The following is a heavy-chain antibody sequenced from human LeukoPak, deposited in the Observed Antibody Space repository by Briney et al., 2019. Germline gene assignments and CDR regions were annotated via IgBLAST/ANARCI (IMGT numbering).Heavy chain of an antibody. CDR3: ARVRYSSGWYKAFDY. V-gene: IGHV4-34*01. Sequence: SETLSLTCAVYGGSFSGYYWSWIRQPPGKGLEWIGEINHSGSTNYNPSLKSRVTISVDTSKNQFSLKLGSVTAADTAVYYCARVRYSSGWYKAFDYWGQGTLVTVSS. CDR2: INHSGST. CDR1: GGSFSGYY. D-gene: IGHD6-19*01. J-gene: IGHJ4*02.